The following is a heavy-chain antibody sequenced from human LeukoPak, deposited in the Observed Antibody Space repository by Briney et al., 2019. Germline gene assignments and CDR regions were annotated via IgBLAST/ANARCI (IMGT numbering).Heavy chain of an antibody. CDR2: FSATDGSA. J-gene: IGHJ3*01. V-gene: IGHV3-23*01. CDR3: AKARIAAAGTGAFDV. Sequence: GGSLRLSCAVSGFTVSSYGMTWVRQAPGKGLEWVSAFSATDGSAQYAESVKGRFTISRDNSKNSLYLQMNSLRDEDTAVYYCAKARIAAAGTGAFDVWGQGTMVTVSS. D-gene: IGHD6-13*01. CDR1: GFTVSSYG.